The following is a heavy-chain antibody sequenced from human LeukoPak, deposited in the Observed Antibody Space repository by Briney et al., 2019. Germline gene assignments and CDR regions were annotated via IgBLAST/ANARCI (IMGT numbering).Heavy chain of an antibody. CDR3: ARDLHSSSWPNWFDP. D-gene: IGHD6-13*01. J-gene: IGHJ5*02. V-gene: IGHV3-23*01. Sequence: GGSLRLSCAASGFAFSSYAMSWVRQAPGKGLEWVSAISGSGGSTYYADSVKGRFTISRDNSKNTLYLQMNSLRAEDTAVYYCARDLHSSSWPNWFDPWGQGTLVTVSS. CDR1: GFAFSSYA. CDR2: ISGSGGST.